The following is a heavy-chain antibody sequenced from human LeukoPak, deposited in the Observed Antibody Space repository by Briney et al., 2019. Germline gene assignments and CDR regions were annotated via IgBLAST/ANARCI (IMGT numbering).Heavy chain of an antibody. CDR3: ASYDGFSHDRGDY. V-gene: IGHV3-48*03. J-gene: IGHJ4*02. CDR2: ISSSSSTI. Sequence: PAEALRLSCAASGVTFSSFEMNWVRQAPGKGLECVAKISSSSSTIYYADSVKGRFTVSRENAKNSLYLQMNSLRAEDTAVYYCASYDGFSHDRGDYWGQGTLVTVSS. CDR1: GVTFSSFE. D-gene: IGHD3-16*01.